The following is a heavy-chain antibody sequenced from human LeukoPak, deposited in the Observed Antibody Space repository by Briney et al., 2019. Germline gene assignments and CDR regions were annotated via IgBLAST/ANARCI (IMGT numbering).Heavy chain of an antibody. D-gene: IGHD2-15*01. J-gene: IGHJ5*02. V-gene: IGHV6-1*01. CDR2: TYYRSKRYN. CDR1: GDSVSSNSAA. Sequence: SQTLSLTCAISGDSVSSNSAAWNWIRQSPSRGLEWLGRTYYRSKRYNDYAVSVKSRITINPDTSKNQFSLQLNSVTPEDTAVYYCARDSRKPYCSGGSCYSRQNWFDPWGQGTLVTVSS. CDR3: ARDSRKPYCSGGSCYSRQNWFDP.